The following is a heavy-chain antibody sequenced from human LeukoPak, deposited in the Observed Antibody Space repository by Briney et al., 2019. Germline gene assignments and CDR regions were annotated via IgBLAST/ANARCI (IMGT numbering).Heavy chain of an antibody. CDR2: IYTSGST. CDR3: ARVARSMSSSSEDS. Sequence: SETLSLTCTVSGGSISTGSYYWNWIRQPAGKGLEWIGRIYTSGSTNYNPSLKSRVTLSVDTPKNQFSLKLNSVTAADTAVYYCARVARSMSSSSEDSWGQGTLVTVSS. D-gene: IGHD6-13*01. J-gene: IGHJ4*02. V-gene: IGHV4-61*02. CDR1: GGSISTGSYY.